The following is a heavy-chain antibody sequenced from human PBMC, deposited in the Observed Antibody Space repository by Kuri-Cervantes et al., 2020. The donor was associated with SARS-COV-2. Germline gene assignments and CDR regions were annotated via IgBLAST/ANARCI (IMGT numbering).Heavy chain of an antibody. V-gene: IGHV3-48*02. D-gene: IGHD3-22*01. J-gene: IGHJ6*02. CDR2: ISSSSSTI. CDR1: GFTFSSYI. Sequence: GESLKISCASSGFTFSSYIMNWVRQAPGKGLEWVSYISSSSSTIYYADSVKGRFTISRDNAKNSLYLQMNSLRDEDTAVYYCERDYYYDSSGYYYDVYYYGMDVWGQGTTVTVSS. CDR3: ERDYYYDSSGYYYDVYYYGMDV.